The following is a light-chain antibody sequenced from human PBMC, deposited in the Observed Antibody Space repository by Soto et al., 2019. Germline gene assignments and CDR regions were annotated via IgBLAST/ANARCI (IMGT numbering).Light chain of an antibody. CDR2: DVS. V-gene: IGLV2-14*01. CDR3: SSFTSSSTYV. Sequence: QSALTQPASVSGSPGQSITISCTGTSSDVGRYNYVSWYQQHPGKAPKLTIYDVSNRPSGVSSRFSGSKSGNTASLTISGLQAEDEADCYCSSFTSSSTYVFGTGTKLTVL. J-gene: IGLJ1*01. CDR1: SSDVGRYNY.